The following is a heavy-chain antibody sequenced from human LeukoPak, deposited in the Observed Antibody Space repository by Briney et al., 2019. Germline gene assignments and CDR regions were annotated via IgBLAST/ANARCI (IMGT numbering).Heavy chain of an antibody. J-gene: IGHJ6*02. CDR2: ISGGGAA. Sequence: GGSLRLSCAASGFIFSNYAVYWVRQAPGEGLEWVSVISGGGAATYAASVKGRFTISRDNSRNTVYLQMDNLRDEDVGVYYCVRSTGYFYYCMDVWGQGTTVTVS. CDR3: VRSTGYFYYCMDV. V-gene: IGHV3-23*01. CDR1: GFIFSNYA.